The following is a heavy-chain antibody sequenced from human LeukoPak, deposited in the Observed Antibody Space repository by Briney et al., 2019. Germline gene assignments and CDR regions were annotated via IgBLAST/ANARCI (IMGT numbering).Heavy chain of an antibody. CDR3: ARASWVQLWPPLDY. CDR2: INHSGST. V-gene: IGHV4-34*01. Sequence: SETLSLTCAVYGGSFSGYYWSWIRQPPGKGLEWIGEINHSGSTNYNPSLKSRVTISVDTSKNQFSPKLSSVTAADTAVYYCARASWVQLWPPLDYWGQGTLGTVSS. J-gene: IGHJ4*01. D-gene: IGHD5-18*01. CDR1: GGSFSGYY.